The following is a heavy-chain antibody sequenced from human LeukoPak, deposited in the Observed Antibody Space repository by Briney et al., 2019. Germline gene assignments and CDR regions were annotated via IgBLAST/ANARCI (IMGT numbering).Heavy chain of an antibody. D-gene: IGHD6-6*01. V-gene: IGHV3-30*02. CDR1: GFTFSSYG. Sequence: GGSLRLSCAASGFTFSSYGMHWVREAPGKGLEWVAFIRYDGSNKYYADSVKGRFTISRDNSKNTLYLQMNSLRAENTAVYYCAKDVPLYSSSSPLDYWGQGTLVTVSS. CDR3: AKDVPLYSSSSPLDY. CDR2: IRYDGSNK. J-gene: IGHJ4*02.